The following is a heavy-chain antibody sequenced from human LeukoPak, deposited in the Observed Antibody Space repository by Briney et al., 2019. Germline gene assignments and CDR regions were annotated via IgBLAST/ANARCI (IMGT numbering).Heavy chain of an antibody. CDR1: GFTFSSYG. CDR2: IRYDGSNK. V-gene: IGHV3-30*02. CDR3: ARDAWYYYDY. Sequence: GGSLRLSCAASGFTFSSYGMHWVRQAPGKGLEWVAFIRYDGSNKYYADSVKGRFTISRDNAKNSLYLQMNSLRAEDTAVYYCARDAWYYYDYWGQGTLVTVSS. D-gene: IGHD6-13*01. J-gene: IGHJ4*02.